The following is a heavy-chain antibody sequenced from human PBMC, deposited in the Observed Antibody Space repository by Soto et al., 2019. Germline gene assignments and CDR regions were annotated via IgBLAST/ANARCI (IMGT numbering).Heavy chain of an antibody. CDR1: GFTFGNYG. CDR3: ARRGVEAGYSARWFDP. CDR2: IGSSGTT. J-gene: IGHJ5*02. V-gene: IGHV3-23*01. Sequence: GGSLRLSCEGSGFTFGNYGMSWVRQAPGKGLEWVSGIGSSGTTYYADSVKGRFTVSRDNSKKTMYMQMNSLRADDTAVYYCARRGVEAGYSARWFDPWGQGALVTVSS. D-gene: IGHD3-9*01.